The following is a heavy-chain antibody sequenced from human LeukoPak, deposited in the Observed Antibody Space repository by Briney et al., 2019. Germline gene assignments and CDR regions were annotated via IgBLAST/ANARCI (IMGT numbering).Heavy chain of an antibody. Sequence: PSETLSLTCAVYGGSFSGYYWSWTRQPPGKGLEWIGEINHSGSTNYNPSLKSRVTISVDTSKNQFSLKLSSVTAADTAVYYCARDKRNYDSSGYTLGGLDYWGQGTLVTVSS. D-gene: IGHD3-22*01. CDR3: ARDKRNYDSSGYTLGGLDY. CDR1: GGSFSGYY. J-gene: IGHJ4*02. CDR2: INHSGST. V-gene: IGHV4-34*01.